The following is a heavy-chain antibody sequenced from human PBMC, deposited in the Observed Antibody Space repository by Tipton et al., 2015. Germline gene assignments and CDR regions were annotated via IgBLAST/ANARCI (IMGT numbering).Heavy chain of an antibody. V-gene: IGHV1-46*01. D-gene: IGHD3-9*01. CDR2: INPSGTST. CDR1: GFTFSSYY. CDR3: ASPSYDISPRGGMDV. Sequence: QVQLVQSGAEVKKPGASVKVSCKAFGFTFSSYYIHWVRQAPGQGLEWMGIINPSGTSTSYAQKFQGRVTMTRDTSTSTVYMELSSLTSEDTAIYYCASPSYDISPRGGMDVWGQGTTVTVSS. J-gene: IGHJ6*02.